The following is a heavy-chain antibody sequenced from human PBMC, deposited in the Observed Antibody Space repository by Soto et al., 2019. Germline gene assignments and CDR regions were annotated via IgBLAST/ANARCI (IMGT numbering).Heavy chain of an antibody. CDR1: GFTFNDYT. J-gene: IGHJ4*02. CDR3: ARGVYPFWSGHPKGLDY. D-gene: IGHD3-3*01. Sequence: PGGSLRLSCTASGFTFNDYTLSWVRQAPGKGLEWVGFIRSKAYGGTTEYAASVKGRFTISRDDSRNTAYLQMSSLKTEDTAVYYCARGVYPFWSGHPKGLDYWGQGTVVTVSS. V-gene: IGHV3-49*04. CDR2: IRSKAYGGTT.